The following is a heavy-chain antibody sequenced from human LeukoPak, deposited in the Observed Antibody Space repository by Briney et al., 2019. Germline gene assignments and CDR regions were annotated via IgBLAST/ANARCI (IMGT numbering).Heavy chain of an antibody. D-gene: IGHD6-13*01. J-gene: IGHJ6*03. V-gene: IGHV3-21*01. CDR3: ARFRTSAGKNSDYYMDV. Sequence: PGGSLRLSCVASGFSLSSFSMSWVRQAPGKGLEWVSAISSRSDYIYYADSLKGRFTTSRDNAQNSLSLQMNSLRAEDTAVYFCARFRTSAGKNSDYYMDVWGKGTTVTVSS. CDR2: ISSRSDYI. CDR1: GFSLSSFS.